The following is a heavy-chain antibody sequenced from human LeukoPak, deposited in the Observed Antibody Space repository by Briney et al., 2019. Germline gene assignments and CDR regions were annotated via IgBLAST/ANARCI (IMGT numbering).Heavy chain of an antibody. J-gene: IGHJ4*02. CDR2: IKQDGSEQ. V-gene: IGHV3-7*01. CDR1: GFKFSSNW. D-gene: IGHD4-17*01. Sequence: GGSLRLSCAASGFKFSSNWMSWVRQAPGKGLEWVANIKQDGSEQHYVDSVKGRFTISRDNAKNSLYLQTNSLRAEDTAVYYCAREGPSVTPYYWGQGTLVTVSS. CDR3: AREGPSVTPYY.